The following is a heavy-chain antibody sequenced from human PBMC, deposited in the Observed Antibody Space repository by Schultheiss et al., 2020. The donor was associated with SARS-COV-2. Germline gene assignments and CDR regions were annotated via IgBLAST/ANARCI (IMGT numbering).Heavy chain of an antibody. V-gene: IGHV4-39*07. CDR2: VYHSGSA. Sequence: SETLSLTCTVSGGSISSSSYYWGWIRQPPGKGLEWIGEVYHSGSANYNPSLKSRVTISVDTSKNQFSLKLSSVTAADTAVYYCARTGEVLYGMDVWGQGTTVTVSS. CDR1: GGSISSSSYY. J-gene: IGHJ6*02. CDR3: ARTGEVLYGMDV. D-gene: IGHD7-27*01.